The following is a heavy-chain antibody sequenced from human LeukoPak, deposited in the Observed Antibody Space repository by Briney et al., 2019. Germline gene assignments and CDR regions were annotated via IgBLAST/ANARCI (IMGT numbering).Heavy chain of an antibody. J-gene: IGHJ4*02. V-gene: IGHV3-74*01. CDR2: INSGGSSK. D-gene: IGHD5-12*01. CDR1: GFTFSSYW. Sequence: GGALRLSCAASGFTFSSYWMHWVRQAPGKGLVWVSRINSGGSSKSYADSVKGRFTISRDNAKNTLYLQMNSMRVEDTAVYYCAREGRVSGYDFDYWGQGNLVTVSS. CDR3: AREGRVSGYDFDY.